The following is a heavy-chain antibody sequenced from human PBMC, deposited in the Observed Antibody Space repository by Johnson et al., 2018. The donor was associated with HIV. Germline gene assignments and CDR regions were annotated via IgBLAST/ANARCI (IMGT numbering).Heavy chain of an antibody. CDR1: GFTFDDYA. Sequence: VPLVESGGGLVQPGRSLRLSCAASGFTFDDYAMHWVRQAPGKGLEWVSGISWNSGSKGYADSVKGRFTISRDNAKNSLYLQMNSLRAEDTALYYCAKDIWDRAYCGGDCYILSAFDIWGQGTMVTVSS. CDR3: AKDIWDRAYCGGDCYILSAFDI. V-gene: IGHV3-9*01. CDR2: ISWNSGSK. J-gene: IGHJ3*02. D-gene: IGHD2-21*01.